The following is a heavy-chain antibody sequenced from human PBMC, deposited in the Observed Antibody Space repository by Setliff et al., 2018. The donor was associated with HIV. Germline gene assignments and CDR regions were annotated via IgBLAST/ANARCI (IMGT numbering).Heavy chain of an antibody. Sequence: ASVKVSCKASGYTFSSYGINWVRQATGQGLEWMGWMNPNSGNTGYAQKFQGRVTMTRNTSISTAYMELSSLRSEDTAVYYCARIAWPWWQWLVRSGKWYFDYWGQGTLVTVSS. CDR1: GYTFSSYG. CDR2: MNPNSGNT. J-gene: IGHJ4*02. V-gene: IGHV1-8*02. D-gene: IGHD6-19*01. CDR3: ARIAWPWWQWLVRSGKWYFDY.